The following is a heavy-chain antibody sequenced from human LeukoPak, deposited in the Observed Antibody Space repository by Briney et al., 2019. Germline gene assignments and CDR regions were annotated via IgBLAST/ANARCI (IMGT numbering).Heavy chain of an antibody. J-gene: IGHJ5*02. CDR3: AKDPSSSWTVNWFDP. Sequence: PGGFLRLSCAASGFTFSSYAMSWVRQAPGKGLEWVSAISGSGGSTYYADSVKGRFTISRDNSKNTLYLQMNSLRAEDTAVYYCAKDPSSSWTVNWFDPWGQGTLVTVSS. CDR1: GFTFSSYA. CDR2: ISGSGGST. D-gene: IGHD6-13*01. V-gene: IGHV3-23*01.